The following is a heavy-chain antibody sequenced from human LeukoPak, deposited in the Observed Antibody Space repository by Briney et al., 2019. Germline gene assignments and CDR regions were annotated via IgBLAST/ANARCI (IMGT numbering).Heavy chain of an antibody. D-gene: IGHD5-18*01. CDR1: GYSFTSYL. Sequence: GESLKISCKASGYSFTSYLIGWVRQMPGKGLEWMGINYPGDSDTRYSPSFQDQVTITADKSISTAYLQWSSLKASDTAMYYCARQGSYGFGYYYYYIDVWGKGTTVTVSS. CDR3: ARQGSYGFGYYYYYIDV. J-gene: IGHJ6*03. CDR2: NYPGDSDT. V-gene: IGHV5-51*01.